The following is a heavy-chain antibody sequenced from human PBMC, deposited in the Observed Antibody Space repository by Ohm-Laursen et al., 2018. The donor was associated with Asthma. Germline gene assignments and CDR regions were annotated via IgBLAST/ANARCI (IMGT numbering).Heavy chain of an antibody. V-gene: IGHV1-69*13. CDR2: IIPIFGTA. CDR3: ARDYDILTGYDAFDI. D-gene: IGHD3-9*01. J-gene: IGHJ3*02. CDR1: GGTFSSYA. Sequence: ASVKVSCKASGGTFSSYAISWVRQAPGQGLEWMGGIIPIFGTANYAQKFQGRVTITADESTSTAYMELSSLRSEDTAVYYCARDYDILTGYDAFDIWGQGTMVTVSS.